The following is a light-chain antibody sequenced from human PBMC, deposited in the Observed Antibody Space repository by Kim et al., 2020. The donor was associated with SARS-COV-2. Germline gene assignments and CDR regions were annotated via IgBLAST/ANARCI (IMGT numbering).Light chain of an antibody. V-gene: IGKV1-39*01. Sequence: DIQMTQSPSSLSASVGDRVTITCRASQSIKRYLNWYQQKPGKAPKLLIYDASNLESGVPSRFSGSGSGTDFTLTISSLQPEDFATYYCQQYDSFPYTFGQGTKLEI. CDR2: DAS. CDR1: QSIKRY. J-gene: IGKJ2*01. CDR3: QQYDSFPYT.